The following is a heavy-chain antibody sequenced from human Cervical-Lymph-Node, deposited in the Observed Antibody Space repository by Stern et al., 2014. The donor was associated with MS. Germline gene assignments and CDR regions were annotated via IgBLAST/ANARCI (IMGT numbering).Heavy chain of an antibody. Sequence: QVQLVESGPGLVKPSQTLSLTCTVSGASFTGGAYYWSWIRQPAGRGLEWIGRIAPSGITNYNPSLRSRLTISVDVSQNQFSLRLPSVTAADTAVYFCARARFFGLEYYFDYWGQGALVTVSS. V-gene: IGHV4-61*02. CDR1: GASFTGGAYY. CDR3: ARARFFGLEYYFDY. D-gene: IGHD3-3*01. CDR2: IAPSGIT. J-gene: IGHJ4*02.